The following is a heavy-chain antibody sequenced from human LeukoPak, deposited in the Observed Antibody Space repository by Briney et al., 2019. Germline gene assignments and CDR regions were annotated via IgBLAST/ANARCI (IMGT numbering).Heavy chain of an antibody. CDR1: GGSISSYY. CDR2: ISDTGTT. V-gene: IGHV4-59*01. D-gene: IGHD3-22*01. Sequence: SETLSLTCTVSGGSISSYYWKWIRQPPGKGPEGIGCISDTGTTKYNPAFNSRVTISVDTSKNQFSLKLTSVTAADTAVYFCATGYYEPFEKWGQGTLVSVSS. CDR3: ATGYYEPFEK. J-gene: IGHJ4*02.